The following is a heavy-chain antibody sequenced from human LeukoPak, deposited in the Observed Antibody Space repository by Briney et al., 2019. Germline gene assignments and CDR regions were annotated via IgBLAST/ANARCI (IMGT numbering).Heavy chain of an antibody. CDR3: ATGIAAADSFDY. Sequence: SETLSLTCAVSGGSISSSNWWSRVRQPPGKGLEWIGEIYHSGSTNYNPSLKSRVTISVDKSKNQFSLKLSSVTAADTAVYYCATGIAAADSFDYWGQGTLVTVSS. V-gene: IGHV4-4*02. CDR1: GGSISSSNW. CDR2: IYHSGST. D-gene: IGHD6-13*01. J-gene: IGHJ4*02.